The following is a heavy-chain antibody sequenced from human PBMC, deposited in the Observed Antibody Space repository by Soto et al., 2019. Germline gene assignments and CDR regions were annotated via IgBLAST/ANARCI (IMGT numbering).Heavy chain of an antibody. CDR2: IDGSGSAT. V-gene: IGHV3-48*03. Sequence: PGGSLRLSCAASGFTFSTNEMNWVRQAPGKGLEYISYIDGSGSATYYIDSVKGRFTISRDNAKNSLYPQMNSLGVEDTAVYYCARDTSGWNHAFDIWGLGTMVTVS. D-gene: IGHD6-19*01. CDR1: GFTFSTNE. CDR3: ARDTSGWNHAFDI. J-gene: IGHJ3*02.